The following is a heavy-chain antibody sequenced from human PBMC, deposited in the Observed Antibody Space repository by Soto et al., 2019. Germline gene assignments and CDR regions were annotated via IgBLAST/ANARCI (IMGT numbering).Heavy chain of an antibody. CDR1: GLTFSSYA. V-gene: IGHV3-23*01. CDR3: AKDPRGYHCSGGSCRL. D-gene: IGHD2-15*01. J-gene: IGHJ4*02. CDR2: ISGSGIST. Sequence: EVQLLESGGGLVQPGGSLRLSCAASGLTFSSYAMGWVRQAPGKGLEWVSSISGSGISTYYADSVKGRFTISRDNSKNTLYLQMNSLRAEDTALYYCAKDPRGYHCSGGSCRLWGQGTLVTVSS.